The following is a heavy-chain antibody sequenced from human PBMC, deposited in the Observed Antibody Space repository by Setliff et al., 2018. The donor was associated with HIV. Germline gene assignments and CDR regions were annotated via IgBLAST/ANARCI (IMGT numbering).Heavy chain of an antibody. V-gene: IGHV1-46*01. CDR3: ARDFGGYCSSMSCPGLFDP. J-gene: IGHJ5*02. D-gene: IGHD2-2*01. CDR2: INPTGGRT. Sequence: ASVKVSCKPSGYSFTNHYMHWVRQAPGQGLEWMGVINPTGGRTRNTQKFQGRVAMTRDTSTSTVYMELGSLRSEDTAVYYCARDFGGYCSSMSCPGLFDPWGQGTLVTVSS. CDR1: GYSFTNHY.